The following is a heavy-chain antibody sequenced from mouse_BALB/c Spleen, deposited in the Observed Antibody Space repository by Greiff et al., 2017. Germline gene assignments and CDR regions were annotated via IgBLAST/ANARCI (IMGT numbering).Heavy chain of an antibody. CDR1: GFDFSRYW. Sequence: EVKLMESGGGLVQPGGSLKLSCAASGFDFSRYWMGWVRQAPGKGLEWIGEINPDSSTINYTPSLKDKFIISRDNAKNTLYLQMSKVRSEDTALYYCARPAYGRYFDYWGQGTTLTVSS. J-gene: IGHJ2*01. CDR3: ARPAYGRYFDY. V-gene: IGHV4-1*02. D-gene: IGHD6-5*01. CDR2: INPDSSTI.